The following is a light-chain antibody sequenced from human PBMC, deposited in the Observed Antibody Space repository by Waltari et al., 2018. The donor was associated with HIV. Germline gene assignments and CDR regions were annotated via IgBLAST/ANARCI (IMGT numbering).Light chain of an antibody. CDR2: DAS. V-gene: IGKV1-33*01. J-gene: IGKJ2*01. CDR3: QQYDDLEYT. Sequence: DIQMPQSPFSLSASVGARVTITCQASQDIQHYLKWYQQKPGKAPRLLIYDASSLETGVPSRFSGSGSGTHFTLTISSLRPEDTATYYCQQYDDLEYTFGQGTTLEMK. CDR1: QDIQHY.